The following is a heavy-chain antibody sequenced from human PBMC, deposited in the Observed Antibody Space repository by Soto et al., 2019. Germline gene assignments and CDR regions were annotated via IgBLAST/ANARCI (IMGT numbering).Heavy chain of an antibody. CDR3: ARDYSSSWYVGNGLLGY. CDR2: ISSSSSYI. V-gene: IGHV3-21*01. Sequence: EVQLVESGGGLVKPGGSLRLSCAASGFTFSSYSMNWVRQAPGKGLEWVSSISSSSSYIYYADSVKGRFTISRDNAKNSLYLQMNSLRAEDTAVYYCARDYSSSWYVGNGLLGYWGQGTLVTVSS. CDR1: GFTFSSYS. J-gene: IGHJ4*02. D-gene: IGHD6-13*01.